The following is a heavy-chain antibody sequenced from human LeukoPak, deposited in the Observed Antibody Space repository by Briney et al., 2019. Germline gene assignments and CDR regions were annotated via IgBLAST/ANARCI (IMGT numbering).Heavy chain of an antibody. V-gene: IGHV4-4*07. D-gene: IGHD2-2*01. Sequence: PSETLSLTCTVSGGSISGYYWSWIRQPAWKGLEWLGRIYTSGTTNYNPSLKSRVTMSVDTSKNQFSLKLSSVTAADTAVYYCARMDDCGSTDCSAFDYWGQGTLVPVSS. CDR2: IYTSGTT. CDR3: ARMDDCGSTDCSAFDY. J-gene: IGHJ4*02. CDR1: GGSISGYY.